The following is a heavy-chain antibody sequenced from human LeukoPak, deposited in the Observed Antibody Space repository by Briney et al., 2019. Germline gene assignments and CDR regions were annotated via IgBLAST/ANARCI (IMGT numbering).Heavy chain of an antibody. D-gene: IGHD2-15*01. CDR3: ARDRDRLVPSKGGPPRYFYFMDV. CDR1: GYTFTDYN. V-gene: IGHV1-2*07. Sequence: ASVKVSCKTSGYTFTDYNMHWVRQAPGQGPEWMGWIDPNRGGTNYAHRFQGRVTITRDTSISTVYMELNNLISDDTAVYYCARDRDRLVPSKGGPPRYFYFMDVWGKGTSVIVSS. CDR2: IDPNRGGT. J-gene: IGHJ6*03.